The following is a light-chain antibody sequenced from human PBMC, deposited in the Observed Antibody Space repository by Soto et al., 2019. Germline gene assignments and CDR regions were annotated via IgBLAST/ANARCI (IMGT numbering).Light chain of an antibody. CDR3: CSYAGNNTLV. CDR1: SSDVGSYNL. Sequence: QSVLTQPASVSGSPGQSITISCTGTSSDVGSYNLVSWYQQHPGKAPKLMIYEVSKRPSGVSNRFSGSKSGNTASLTISGLQAEDAADYYCCSYAGNNTLVFGGGTKLTVL. J-gene: IGLJ2*01. V-gene: IGLV2-23*02. CDR2: EVS.